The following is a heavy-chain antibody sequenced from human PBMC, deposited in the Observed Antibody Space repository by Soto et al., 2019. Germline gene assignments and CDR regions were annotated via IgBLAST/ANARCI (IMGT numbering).Heavy chain of an antibody. CDR2: ITDPGGDA. J-gene: IGHJ4*02. Sequence: GGSLRLSCVASGLTFGSRAMSWVRQAPGEGLQWVSTITDPGGDAKYADSVRGRFVISRDNSKKTLYLQMTSLTAEDSAMYFCARGSTDSYPGSRIFDFWGRGTLVTVSS. CDR1: GLTFGSRA. CDR3: ARGSTDSYPGSRIFDF. V-gene: IGHV3-23*01. D-gene: IGHD3-10*01.